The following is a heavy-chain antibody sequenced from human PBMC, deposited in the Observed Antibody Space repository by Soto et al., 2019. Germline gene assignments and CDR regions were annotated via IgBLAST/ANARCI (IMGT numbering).Heavy chain of an antibody. Sequence: ASGKVSCKASGYTFTSYGISWVRQAPGQGLEWMGWISAYNGNTNYAQKLQGRVTMTTDTSTSTAYMELRSLRSDDTAVYYCARGIGYYGSGSWGYYYMDVWGKVTTVTVSS. CDR1: GYTFTSYG. D-gene: IGHD3-10*01. CDR2: ISAYNGNT. V-gene: IGHV1-18*01. J-gene: IGHJ6*03. CDR3: ARGIGYYGSGSWGYYYMDV.